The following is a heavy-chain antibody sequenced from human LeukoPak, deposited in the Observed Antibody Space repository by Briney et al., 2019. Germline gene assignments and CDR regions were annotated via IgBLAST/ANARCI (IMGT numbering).Heavy chain of an antibody. CDR1: GGTFSSYA. CDR2: IIPIFGTA. J-gene: IGHJ4*02. Sequence: ASVKVSCKASGGTFSSYAISWVRQAPGQGLEWMGRIIPIFGTANYAQKFEGRVTITTDESTSTAYMELSSLRSEDTDVYYCAREDYDFWSGYHLPTAGLDYWGQGTLVTVSS. D-gene: IGHD3-3*01. CDR3: AREDYDFWSGYHLPTAGLDY. V-gene: IGHV1-69*05.